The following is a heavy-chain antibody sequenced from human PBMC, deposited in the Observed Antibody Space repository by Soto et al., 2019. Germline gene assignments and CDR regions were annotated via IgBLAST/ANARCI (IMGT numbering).Heavy chain of an antibody. Sequence: SETLSLTFAVNGGSLSGYYWRWIRQPPGKGLEWIGEINHSRSTNYNPSLKSRVTISVDTSKNQFSLKLSSVTAADTAVYYCARGISGDAFDIWRQGTMVTVS. CDR1: GGSLSGYY. J-gene: IGHJ3*02. D-gene: IGHD3-3*02. CDR2: INHSRST. V-gene: IGHV4-34*01. CDR3: ARGISGDAFDI.